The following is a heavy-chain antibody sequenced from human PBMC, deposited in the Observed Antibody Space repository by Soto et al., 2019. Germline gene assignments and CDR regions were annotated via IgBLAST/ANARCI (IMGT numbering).Heavy chain of an antibody. Sequence: IWCRGSGDNCTSYGSGWVRKMHGKGLEWMGIIYPGDSDTRYSPSFQGQVTISADKSISTAYLQWSSLKASDTAMYYCARGSIAVAGTLFDPRGQRTLVPVFS. D-gene: IGHD6-19*01. CDR1: GDNCTSYG. V-gene: IGHV5-51*01. J-gene: IGHJ5*02. CDR3: ARGSIAVAGTLFDP. CDR2: IYPGDSDT.